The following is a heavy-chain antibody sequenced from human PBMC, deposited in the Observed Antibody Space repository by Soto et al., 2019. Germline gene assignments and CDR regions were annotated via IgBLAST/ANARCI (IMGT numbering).Heavy chain of an antibody. CDR3: DRGTLLCYFSAAIPEY. CDR2: INTHSGDT. CDR1: GYTVTDYY. V-gene: IGHV1-2*02. J-gene: IGHJ4*02. D-gene: IGHD2-21*01. Sequence: ASVKVSCKASGYTVTDYYMHWVRQAPGKGPEWMGWINTHSGDTTYAQNFQGRVNLTRDKSISAAYMELSRLESDYTSVCYCDRGTLLCYFSAAIPEYWGQGTIVPLSS.